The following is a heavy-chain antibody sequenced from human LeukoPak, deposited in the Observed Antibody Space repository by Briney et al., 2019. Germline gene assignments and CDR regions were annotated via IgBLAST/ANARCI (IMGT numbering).Heavy chain of an antibody. J-gene: IGHJ4*02. D-gene: IGHD3-10*01. CDR2: IGTAGDT. CDR3: ASWPGAWYGEDS. Sequence: GGSLRLSCAASGFTFSSYDMHWVRQATGKGLEWVSAIGTAGDTYYPGSVKGRFTISRDTSKNTVNLQMNSLRAEDTAVYYCASWPGAWYGEDSWGQGTLVTVSS. CDR1: GFTFSSYD. V-gene: IGHV3-13*01.